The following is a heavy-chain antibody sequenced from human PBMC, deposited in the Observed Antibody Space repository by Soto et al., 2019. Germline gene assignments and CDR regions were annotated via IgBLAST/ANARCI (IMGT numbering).Heavy chain of an antibody. D-gene: IGHD2-2*01. CDR2: ISYDGSNK. CDR1: GFTFSSYA. Sequence: GGSLRLSCAASGFTFSSYAMHWVRQAPGKGLEWVAVISYDGSNKYYAHSVKGRFTISRDNSKNTLYLQLNSLRDEDTAVYYCARDLIPAAIGSFDYWGQGTLVTVSS. V-gene: IGHV3-30-3*01. CDR3: ARDLIPAAIGSFDY. J-gene: IGHJ4*02.